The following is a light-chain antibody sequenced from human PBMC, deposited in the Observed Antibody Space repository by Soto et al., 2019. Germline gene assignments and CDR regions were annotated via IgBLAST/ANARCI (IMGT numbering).Light chain of an antibody. J-gene: IGKJ1*01. CDR2: DAS. Sequence: DIQMTQSPSTLSASVGDRVSITCRASQSINSWLAWYQQKPGKAPNLLIYDASNLESGVPSRFSGSGSGTEFTLTISSLQPDDFVTYYCQQYNSYWTFGQGTKVEIK. V-gene: IGKV1-5*01. CDR1: QSINSW. CDR3: QQYNSYWT.